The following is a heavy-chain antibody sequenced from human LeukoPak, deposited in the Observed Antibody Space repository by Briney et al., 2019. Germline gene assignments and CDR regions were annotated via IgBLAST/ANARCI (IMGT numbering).Heavy chain of an antibody. J-gene: IGHJ6*02. Sequence: ASVKVSCEASGYTFTSYYMHWVRQAPGQGLEWMGIINPSGGSTSYAQKFQGRVTMTRDTSTSTVYMELSSLRSEDTAVYYCARSPLSDYGMDVWGQGTTVTVSS. CDR1: GYTFTSYY. CDR2: INPSGGST. CDR3: ARSPLSDYGMDV. V-gene: IGHV1-46*01.